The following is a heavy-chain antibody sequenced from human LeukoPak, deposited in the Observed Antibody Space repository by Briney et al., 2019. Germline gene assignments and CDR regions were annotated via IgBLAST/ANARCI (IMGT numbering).Heavy chain of an antibody. D-gene: IGHD3-22*01. V-gene: IGHV3-21*04. Sequence: GGSLRLSCAASGITFSSYSMNWVRQAPGKGLEWVSSISSSSSYIYYADSVKGRFTISRDNAKNSVYLQMNSLRAEDTASYYCARATHYYESSGYDYWGQGTLVTVSS. CDR1: GITFSSYS. CDR2: ISSSSSYI. CDR3: ARATHYYESSGYDY. J-gene: IGHJ4*02.